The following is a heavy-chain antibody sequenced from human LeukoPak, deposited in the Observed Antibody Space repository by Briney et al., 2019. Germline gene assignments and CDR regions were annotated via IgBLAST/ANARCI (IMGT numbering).Heavy chain of an antibody. CDR2: VYNSGST. Sequence: PSETLSLTCTVSGGSISTYYWSWIRQPPGKGLEYIGYVYNSGSTNYNPPLKSRLTISVDTSKNQFSLKLTSVTAADTAVYYCARQVHGAAGRFDTWGQGTLVTVAS. CDR3: ARQVHGAAGRFDT. V-gene: IGHV4-59*08. D-gene: IGHD6-13*01. CDR1: GGSISTYY. J-gene: IGHJ5*02.